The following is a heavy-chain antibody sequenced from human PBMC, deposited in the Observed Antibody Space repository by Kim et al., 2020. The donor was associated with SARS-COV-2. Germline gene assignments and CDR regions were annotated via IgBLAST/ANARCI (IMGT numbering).Heavy chain of an antibody. CDR1: GYTFTGYY. D-gene: IGHD6-19*01. CDR2: INPNSGGT. J-gene: IGHJ3*02. V-gene: IGHV1-2*02. Sequence: ASVKVSCKASGYTFTGYYMHWVRQAPGQGLEWMGWINPNSGGTNYAQKFQGRVTMTRDTSISTAYMELSRLRSDDTAVYYCARVAQWLVLFGDAFDIWGQGTMVTVSS. CDR3: ARVAQWLVLFGDAFDI.